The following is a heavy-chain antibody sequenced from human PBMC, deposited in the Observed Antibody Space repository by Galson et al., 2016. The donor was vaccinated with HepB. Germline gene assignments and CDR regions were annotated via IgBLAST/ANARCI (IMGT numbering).Heavy chain of an antibody. Sequence: SLRLSCADSAFTFSSYTMTWVRQAPGKGLEWLSSISGGSSPMFYADSVKGRFTISRDNTKNSLYLQMDSLRAEDTAIYYCARGSGYTSAWYPGGIRYWGQGTLVTVSS. D-gene: IGHD6-19*01. J-gene: IGHJ4*02. CDR3: ARGSGYTSAWYPGGIRY. CDR2: ISGGSSPM. CDR1: AFTFSSYT. V-gene: IGHV3-21*01.